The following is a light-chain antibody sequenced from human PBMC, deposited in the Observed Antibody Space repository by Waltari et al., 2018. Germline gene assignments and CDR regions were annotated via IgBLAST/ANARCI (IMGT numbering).Light chain of an antibody. V-gene: IGLV1-47*01. CDR2: MSN. Sequence: QSVLTQPPSASGTPGQRVTISSSGRNSNIGSNYVYWYQQLPGTTPKLVIYMSNQRPSGVPDRFSGSKSGTSASLAISGLRSDDEADYYCAAWDDSLNVILFGGGTKLTVL. J-gene: IGLJ2*01. CDR1: NSNIGSNY. CDR3: AAWDDSLNVIL.